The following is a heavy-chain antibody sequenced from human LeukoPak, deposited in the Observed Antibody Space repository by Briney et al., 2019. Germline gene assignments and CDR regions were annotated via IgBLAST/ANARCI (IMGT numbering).Heavy chain of an antibody. V-gene: IGHV4-34*12. D-gene: IGHD3-10*01. CDR1: GGSFSSYY. CDR3: ARNAVPGYFDY. J-gene: IGHJ4*02. Sequence: SETLSLTCAVYGGSFSSYYWAWIRQPPGKGLEWIGNIFYSGSTYHNPSLKSRVTISVDTSKNQFSLKLSSVTAADTAVYYCARNAVPGYFDYWGQGTLVSVSS. CDR2: IFYSGST.